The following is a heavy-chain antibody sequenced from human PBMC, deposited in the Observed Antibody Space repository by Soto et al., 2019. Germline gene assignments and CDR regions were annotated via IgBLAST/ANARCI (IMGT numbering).Heavy chain of an antibody. CDR3: ARTPLLPYDAFDI. J-gene: IGHJ3*02. CDR1: GFTFSSYA. D-gene: IGHD2-15*01. Sequence: ESGGGVVQPGRSLRLSCAASGFTFSSYAMHWVRQAPGKGLEWVAVISYDGSNKYYADSVKGRFTISRDNSKNTLYLQMNSLRAEDTAVYYCARTPLLPYDAFDIWGQGTMVTVSS. CDR2: ISYDGSNK. V-gene: IGHV3-30-3*01.